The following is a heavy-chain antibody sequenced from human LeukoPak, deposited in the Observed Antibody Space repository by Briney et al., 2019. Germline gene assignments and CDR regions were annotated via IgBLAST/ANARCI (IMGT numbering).Heavy chain of an antibody. CDR1: GGSFRGYY. CDR3: ARLNWGSGWYFDL. V-gene: IGHV4-34*01. CDR2: IHHSGCT. J-gene: IGHJ2*01. D-gene: IGHD7-27*01. Sequence: PSQTLSHTRAVYGGSFRGYYWIWTRQPPAKGLEWIGEIHHSGCTNYNLSLKSRVTISVDTSQDHFSLKLSSVTAADTAVYYCARLNWGSGWYFDLWGGGTQVTVSS.